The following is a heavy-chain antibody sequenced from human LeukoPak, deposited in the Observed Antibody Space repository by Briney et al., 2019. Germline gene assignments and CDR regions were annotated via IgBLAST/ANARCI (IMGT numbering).Heavy chain of an antibody. V-gene: IGHV3-23*01. D-gene: IGHD6-19*01. Sequence: PGGSLRLSCAASGFTFSTYAMSWVRQAPGKGLEWVSGISGSGDGTYYADSVKGRFTISRDNSKNTLYLQMNSLRAEDTAVYYCAKEEGNSGPGWGQGTLVTVSS. J-gene: IGHJ4*02. CDR3: AKEEGNSGPG. CDR2: ISGSGDGT. CDR1: GFTFSTYA.